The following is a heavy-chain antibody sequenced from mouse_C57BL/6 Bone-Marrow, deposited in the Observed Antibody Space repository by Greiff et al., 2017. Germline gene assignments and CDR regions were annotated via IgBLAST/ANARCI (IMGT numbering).Heavy chain of an antibody. CDR3: ARFYDYDVGAWFAY. V-gene: IGHV5-2*01. Sequence: EVHLVESGGGLVQPGESLKLSCESNEYEFPSHDMSWVRKTPEKRLELVAAINSDGGSTYYPDTMERRFIISRDNTKKTLYLQMSRLRSEDTALYYCARFYDYDVGAWFAYWGQGTLVTVSA. D-gene: IGHD2-4*01. CDR2: INSDGGST. J-gene: IGHJ3*01. CDR1: EYEFPSHD.